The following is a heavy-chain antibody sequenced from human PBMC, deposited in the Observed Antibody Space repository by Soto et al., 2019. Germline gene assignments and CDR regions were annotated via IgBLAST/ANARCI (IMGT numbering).Heavy chain of an antibody. CDR3: ASDYYDSSGYSK. D-gene: IGHD3-22*01. CDR1: GFSLSTSGMR. J-gene: IGHJ4*02. Sequence: SGPTLVNPTQTLTLTCTFSGFSLSTSGMRVSWIRQPPGKALEWLARIDWDDDKFYSTSLKTRLTISKDTSKNQVVLTMTNMEPVATATYYCASDYYDSSGYSKWGQGTLVTVSS. CDR2: IDWDDDK. V-gene: IGHV2-70*04.